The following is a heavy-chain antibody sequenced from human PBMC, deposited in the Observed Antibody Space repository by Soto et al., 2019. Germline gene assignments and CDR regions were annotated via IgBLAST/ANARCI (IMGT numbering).Heavy chain of an antibody. D-gene: IGHD3-10*01. CDR2: INHSGST. CDR3: ARYLPLSYYRRGYYFDY. CDR1: GGSFSGYY. Sequence: SETLSLTCAVYGGSFSGYYWSWIRQPPGKGLEWIGEINHSGSTNYNPSLKSRVTISVDTSKNQFSLKLSSVTAADTAVYYCARYLPLSYYRRGYYFDYWGQGTLVTVSS. J-gene: IGHJ4*02. V-gene: IGHV4-34*01.